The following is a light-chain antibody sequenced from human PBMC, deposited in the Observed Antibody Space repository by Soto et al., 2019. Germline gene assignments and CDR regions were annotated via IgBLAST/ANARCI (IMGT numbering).Light chain of an antibody. V-gene: IGKV1-39*01. CDR3: LQTFGSPLT. Sequence: DIQMTQSPSSLSVFVGDRVNITCRASQDIGTCLHWFQEKPGRAPKLLISTSATLQSAVPSRFRGSGSGADFTLTITSLQPEDFATYFCLQTFGSPLTFGGGTRVQ. CDR1: QDIGTC. J-gene: IGKJ4*01. CDR2: TSA.